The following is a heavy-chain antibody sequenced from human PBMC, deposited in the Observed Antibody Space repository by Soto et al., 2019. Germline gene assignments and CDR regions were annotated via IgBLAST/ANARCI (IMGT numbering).Heavy chain of an antibody. Sequence: QAQLVESGGGVVQPGTSLRLSCAASGFTFSSYAMQWVRQAPDQGLEWVAIISYDGNHKFYADSVKGRFTISRDNSKNTLYLEMNSLRPEDTAVYYCARDRRIAVAGTGWFDPWGQGTLVTVSS. CDR1: GFTFSSYA. CDR3: ARDRRIAVAGTGWFDP. J-gene: IGHJ5*02. V-gene: IGHV3-30-3*01. CDR2: ISYDGNHK. D-gene: IGHD6-19*01.